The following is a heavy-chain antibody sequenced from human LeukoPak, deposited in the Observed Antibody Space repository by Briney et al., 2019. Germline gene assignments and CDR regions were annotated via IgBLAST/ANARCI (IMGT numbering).Heavy chain of an antibody. CDR1: GFTFSSYA. Sequence: GGSLRLSCAASGFTFSSYAMSWVRQAPGKGLEWVSAISGSGGSTHYADSVKGRFTISRDNPKNTLYLQMNSLRAEDTAVYYCASLLAYCGGDCSMGFDYWGQGTLVTVSS. J-gene: IGHJ4*02. D-gene: IGHD2-21*02. CDR2: ISGSGGST. CDR3: ASLLAYCGGDCSMGFDY. V-gene: IGHV3-23*01.